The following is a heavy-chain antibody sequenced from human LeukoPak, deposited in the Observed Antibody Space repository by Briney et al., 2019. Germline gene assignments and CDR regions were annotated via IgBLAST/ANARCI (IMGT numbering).Heavy chain of an antibody. V-gene: IGHV3-66*02. CDR2: IYSGGST. J-gene: IGHJ6*02. CDR1: GFTVSSNY. CDR3: ARDRSGWYYYYGMDV. D-gene: IGHD6-19*01. Sequence: PGGSLRLSCAASGFTVSSNYMSWVRQAPGKGLERVSVIYSGGSTYYADSVKGRFTISRDNSKNTLYLQMNSLRAEDTAVYYCARDRSGWYYYYGMDVWGQGTTVTVSS.